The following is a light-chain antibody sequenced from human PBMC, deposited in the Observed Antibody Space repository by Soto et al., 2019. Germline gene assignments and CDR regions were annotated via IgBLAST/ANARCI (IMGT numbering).Light chain of an antibody. CDR1: QRFSSTS. CDR3: HQYGNHGIT. J-gene: IGKJ5*01. V-gene: IGKV3-20*01. CDR2: GAS. Sequence: SLLTESPGTLSLAPGERGSLSCWASQRFSSTSLAWYQQPPGQAPRLLIYGASSRATGIPARFSGRRSRTAATLTIRRLETEDFAVYYCHQYGNHGITFGPGTRLEI.